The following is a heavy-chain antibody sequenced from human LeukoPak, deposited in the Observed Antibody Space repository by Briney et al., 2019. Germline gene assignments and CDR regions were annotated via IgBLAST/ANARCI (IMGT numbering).Heavy chain of an antibody. D-gene: IGHD3-9*01. J-gene: IGHJ5*02. V-gene: IGHV4-61*02. CDR2: IHTSGST. CDR3: ARSSRYFDWLSPRGWFDP. CDR1: GGSISSGSYY. Sequence: SQTLSLTCTVSGGSISSGSYYWSWIRQPVGKGLEWIGRIHTSGSTNYNPSLKSRVTISVDTSKNQFSLKLSSVTAADTAVYYCARSSRYFDWLSPRGWFDPWGQGTLVTVSS.